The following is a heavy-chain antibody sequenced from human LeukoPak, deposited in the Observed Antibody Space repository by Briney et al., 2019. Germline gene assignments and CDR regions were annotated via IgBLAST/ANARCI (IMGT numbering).Heavy chain of an antibody. D-gene: IGHD1-26*01. J-gene: IGHJ4*02. V-gene: IGHV3-23*01. CDR3: AKDAGIVGAAEGNY. Sequence: PGRSLRLSCAASGFTLSSFAMSWVRQAPGKGPEWVSAISGSGGSTYYADFVKGRFTISRDNSTNTLYLQMNSLRAQDTAVYYCAKDAGIVGAAEGNYWGQGTLVTVSS. CDR2: ISGSGGST. CDR1: GFTLSSFA.